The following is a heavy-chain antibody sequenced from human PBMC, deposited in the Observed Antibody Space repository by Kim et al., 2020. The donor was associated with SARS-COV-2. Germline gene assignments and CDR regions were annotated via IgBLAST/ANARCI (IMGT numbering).Heavy chain of an antibody. D-gene: IGHD1-26*01. V-gene: IGHV4-31*02. CDR3: ARRSGSYSNDY. Sequence: THYNPSLKDRLTISVDTSKNQFSLELSSVTAADTAVYYCARRSGSYSNDYWGQGTLVTVSS. J-gene: IGHJ4*02. CDR2: T.